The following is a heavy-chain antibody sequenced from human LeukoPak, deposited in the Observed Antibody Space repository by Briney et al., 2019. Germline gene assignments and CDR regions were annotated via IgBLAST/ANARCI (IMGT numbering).Heavy chain of an antibody. CDR3: AKEVDRWFTGGGADY. D-gene: IGHD5-12*01. V-gene: IGHV3-30*02. CDR2: IRYDGSNK. CDR1: GFTFSSYG. Sequence: PGGSLRLSCAASGFTFSSYGMHWVRQAPGKGLEWVAFIRYDGSNKYYADSVKGRFTISRDNSKNTLYLQMNSLRAEGTAVYYCAKEVDRWFTGGGADYWGQGTLVTVSS. J-gene: IGHJ4*02.